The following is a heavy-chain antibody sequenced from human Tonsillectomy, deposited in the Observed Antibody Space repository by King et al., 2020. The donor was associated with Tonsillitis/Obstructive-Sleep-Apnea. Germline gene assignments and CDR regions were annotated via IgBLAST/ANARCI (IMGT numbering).Heavy chain of an antibody. Sequence: VQLVESGGGVVQPGRSLRLSCAASGFTFSSYAMHWVRQAPGKGLEWVAVISYDGSNKYYADSVKGRFTISRDNSKNTLYLQMNSLRAEDTAVYYCARDRAPDYWGQGTLGTVSS. J-gene: IGHJ4*02. CDR3: ARDRAPDY. V-gene: IGHV3-30*04. CDR2: ISYDGSNK. CDR1: GFTFSSYA.